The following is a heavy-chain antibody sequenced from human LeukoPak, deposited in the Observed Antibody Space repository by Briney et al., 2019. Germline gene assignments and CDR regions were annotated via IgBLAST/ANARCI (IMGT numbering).Heavy chain of an antibody. Sequence: ASVKVSCKASGGTFSSYAISWVRQAPGQRLEWMGGIIPIFGTANYAQKFQGRVTTTADESTSTAYMELSSLRSEDTAVYYCARLGTDYYGSGSYLYYFDYWGQGTLVTVSS. CDR2: IIPIFGTA. V-gene: IGHV1-69*13. CDR3: ARLGTDYYGSGSYLYYFDY. J-gene: IGHJ4*02. D-gene: IGHD3-10*01. CDR1: GGTFSSYA.